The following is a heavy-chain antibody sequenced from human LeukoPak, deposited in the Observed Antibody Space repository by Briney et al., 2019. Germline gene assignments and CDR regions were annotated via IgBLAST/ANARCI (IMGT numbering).Heavy chain of an antibody. CDR3: ALDSTGYFYAY. CDR1: GFTFSSYA. V-gene: IGHV3-30*04. J-gene: IGHJ4*02. Sequence: GGSLRLSCAASGFTFSSYAMHWVRQAPGKGLEWVAVISYDGSNKYYADSVKGRFTISRDNSKNTLYLQMNSLRADDSAVYYCALDSTGYFYAYWGQGTLVTVSS. CDR2: ISYDGSNK. D-gene: IGHD3-22*01.